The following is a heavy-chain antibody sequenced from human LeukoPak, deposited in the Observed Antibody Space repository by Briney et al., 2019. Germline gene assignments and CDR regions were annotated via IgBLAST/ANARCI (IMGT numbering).Heavy chain of an antibody. CDR3: ARYIETPRRDLDY. Sequence: GGSLRLSCAASGFTFSSFAMNWVRQAPGKGLEWVSYISSAASTRYYADSVKGRFTISRDNAKNSVYLQMNTLRAEDTAVYYCARYIETPRRDLDYWGQGTLVTVSS. CDR1: GFTFSSFA. CDR2: ISSAASTR. V-gene: IGHV3-48*03. J-gene: IGHJ4*02. D-gene: IGHD4-23*01.